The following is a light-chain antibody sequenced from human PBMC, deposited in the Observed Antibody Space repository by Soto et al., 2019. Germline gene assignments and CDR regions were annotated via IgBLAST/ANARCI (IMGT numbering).Light chain of an antibody. Sequence: EIVMTQSPVTLSVSPGERATLSCRASQSVSDNLAWYQQKPGQAPRLLIYGTSTRATGIPASFSGSGSGTEFTLTNSSLQSEDFAVYYCQQYNNWPLTFGGGTKVEIK. CDR1: QSVSDN. CDR2: GTS. V-gene: IGKV3-15*01. CDR3: QQYNNWPLT. J-gene: IGKJ4*01.